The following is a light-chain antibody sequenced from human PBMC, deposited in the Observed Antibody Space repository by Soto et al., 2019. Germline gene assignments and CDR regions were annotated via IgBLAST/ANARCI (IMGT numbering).Light chain of an antibody. CDR2: GAS. V-gene: IGKV3D-15*01. CDR3: QPYNDRPPIT. CDR1: QSVSSN. Sequence: ESVFTQSPGTLSLSPGERATLSCRASQSVSSNYLACYQQKPGQAPRLVIYGASTRATGIPDRFSGSGSGTELTLTISSLQSEDFAFYDCQPYNDRPPITFSQGTKVDIK. J-gene: IGKJ1*01.